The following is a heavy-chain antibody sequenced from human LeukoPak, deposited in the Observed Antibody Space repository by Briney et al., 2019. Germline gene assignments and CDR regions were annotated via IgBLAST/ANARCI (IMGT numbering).Heavy chain of an antibody. V-gene: IGHV3-74*01. D-gene: IGHD2-2*01. CDR2: INADGSSA. CDR1: GFTYSSHW. J-gene: IGHJ5*02. CDR3: VRGALRDCSYTSCTRGNWFDP. Sequence: GGSLRLSCAASGFTYSSHWMQWVRQAPEKELVGVSHINADGSSAYYAASVKGRFTISRDNARNTLYLQMHSLTAEDTGVYYCVRGALRDCSYTSCTRGNWFDPWGQGTLVTVSS.